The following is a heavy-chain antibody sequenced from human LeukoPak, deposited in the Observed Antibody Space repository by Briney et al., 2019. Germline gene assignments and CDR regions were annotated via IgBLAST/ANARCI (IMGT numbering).Heavy chain of an antibody. J-gene: IGHJ4*02. Sequence: SETLSLTCTVSGGSISSSSYYWGWIRQPPGKGLEWIGSIYYSGSTYYNPSLKSRVTISVDTSKNQFSLKLSSVTAADTAVYYCARPGNWNDVDYWGQGTLVTLSS. CDR2: IYYSGST. V-gene: IGHV4-39*01. CDR3: ARPGNWNDVDY. CDR1: GGSISSSSYY. D-gene: IGHD1-1*01.